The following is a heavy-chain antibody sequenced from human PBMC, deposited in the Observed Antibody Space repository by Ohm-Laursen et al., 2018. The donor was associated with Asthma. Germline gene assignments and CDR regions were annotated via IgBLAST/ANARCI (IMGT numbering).Heavy chain of an antibody. V-gene: IGHV3-53*01. CDR3: ARDPTYGDYSFYYGMDV. CDR2: IYSGGST. Sequence: SLRLSCTASGFTFNSYGIHWVRQAPGKGLEWVSVIYSGGSTYYADSVKGRFTISRDNSKNTLYLQMNSLRAEDTAVYYCARDPTYGDYSFYYGMDVWGQGTTVTVSS. CDR1: GFTFNSYG. D-gene: IGHD4-17*01. J-gene: IGHJ6*02.